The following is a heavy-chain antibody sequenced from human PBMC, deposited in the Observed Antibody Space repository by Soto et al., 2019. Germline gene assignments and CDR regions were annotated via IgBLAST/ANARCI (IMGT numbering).Heavy chain of an antibody. V-gene: IGHV1-18*01. CDR3: ASSLLVGYGLEGERD. Sequence: QVQLVQSGAEVKKPGASVKVSCKASGYTFTSYGISWVRQAPGQGLEWMEWISAYNGNTNYAQKLQGRVTMTTDTSTSTAYMELRSLRSDDTTVYYCASSLLVGYGLEGERDWGQGTLVTVSS. D-gene: IGHD5-18*01. CDR1: GYTFTSYG. J-gene: IGHJ4*02. CDR2: ISAYNGNT.